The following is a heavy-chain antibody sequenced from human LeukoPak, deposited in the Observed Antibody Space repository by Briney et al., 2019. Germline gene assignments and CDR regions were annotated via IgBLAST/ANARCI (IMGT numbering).Heavy chain of an antibody. CDR2: IHSGTT. CDR1: GGSTSSYF. D-gene: IGHD4-17*01. V-gene: IGHV4-4*07. J-gene: IGHJ5*02. Sequence: SETLSLTCSVSGGSTSSYFLSWIRQPAGKGLEWIGRIHSGTTTYNPSLKSRVTMSLDTSKNQVSLTLRSVTAADTALYYCTRDSGTTGEVKFDPWGQGTLVTVSS. CDR3: TRDSGTTGEVKFDP.